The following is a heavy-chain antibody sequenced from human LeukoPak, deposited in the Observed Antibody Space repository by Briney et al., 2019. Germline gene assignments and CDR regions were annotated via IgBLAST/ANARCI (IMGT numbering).Heavy chain of an antibody. CDR1: GFAFTDYY. Sequence: GGSLRLSCAASGFAFTDYYMSWIRQAPGKGLDWVSYISISGTTINYADSVKGRFTISRDNSKNTLYLQMNSLRAEDTAVYYCARDPSGIGAFDIWGQGTMVTVSS. J-gene: IGHJ3*02. D-gene: IGHD1-26*01. V-gene: IGHV3-11*01. CDR3: ARDPSGIGAFDI. CDR2: ISISGTTI.